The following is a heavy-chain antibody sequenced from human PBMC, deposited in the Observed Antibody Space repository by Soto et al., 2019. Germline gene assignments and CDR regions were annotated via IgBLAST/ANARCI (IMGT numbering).Heavy chain of an antibody. V-gene: IGHV1-69*13. Sequence: GSSVKVSCKASGGTFSRYATSWVRQAPGQGLEWMGGILPIFVTASYVQMFHGRVTITADEFTSTAYMEMSSLRSEDTAGYDLAGEVGATRNRCDPWAEGTLVTGYS. CDR1: GGTFSRYA. D-gene: IGHD1-26*01. CDR2: ILPIFVTA. J-gene: IGHJ5*02. CDR3: AGEVGATRNRCDP.